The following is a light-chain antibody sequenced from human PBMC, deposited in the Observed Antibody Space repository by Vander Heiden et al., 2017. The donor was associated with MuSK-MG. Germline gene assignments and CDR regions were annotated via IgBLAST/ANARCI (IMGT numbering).Light chain of an antibody. V-gene: IGLV6-57*01. CDR3: QSYDSSNVV. CDR2: EEN. CDR1: RGSMASNY. Sequence: FMLTQSHSVSESPAQTVTISCTRSRGSMASNYVQWYQQRPGSSPTTVIYEENQRPSGVPDRFSGSIDSSSNSASLTIAGLKTEDEADYYCQSYDSSNVVFGGGTKLTVL. J-gene: IGLJ2*01.